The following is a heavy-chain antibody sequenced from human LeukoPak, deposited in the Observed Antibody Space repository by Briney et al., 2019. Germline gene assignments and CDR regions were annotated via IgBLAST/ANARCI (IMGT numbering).Heavy chain of an antibody. D-gene: IGHD6-13*01. CDR3: AREAFLGIAAADDMAFDI. V-gene: IGHV4-39*02. CDR1: GGSLSSSSYY. Sequence: SETLSLTCTVSGGSLSSSSYYWGWIRQPPGKGLEWIGSIYYSGSTYYNLSLKSRVTISVDTSKNQFSLKLSSVTAADTAVYYCAREAFLGIAAADDMAFDIWGQGTMVTVSS. J-gene: IGHJ3*02. CDR2: IYYSGST.